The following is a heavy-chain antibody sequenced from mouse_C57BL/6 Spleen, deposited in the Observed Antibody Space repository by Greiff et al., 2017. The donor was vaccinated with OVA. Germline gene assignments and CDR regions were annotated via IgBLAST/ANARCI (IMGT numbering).Heavy chain of an antibody. D-gene: IGHD1-1*01. Sequence: VQLKQSGPELVKPGASVKIPCKASGYTFTDYNMDWVKQSHGKSLEWIGDINPNNGGTIYNQKFKGKATLTVDKSSSTAYMELRSLTSEDTAVYYCARGLDYGSSYGYFDVWGTGTTVTVSS. V-gene: IGHV1-18*01. CDR2: INPNNGGT. CDR1: GYTFTDYN. J-gene: IGHJ1*03. CDR3: ARGLDYGSSYGYFDV.